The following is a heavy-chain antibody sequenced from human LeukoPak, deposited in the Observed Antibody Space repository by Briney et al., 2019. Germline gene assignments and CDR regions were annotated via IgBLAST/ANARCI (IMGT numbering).Heavy chain of an antibody. CDR1: GFTLSSYV. CDR2: ITNGGVTT. Sequence: GGSLRLSCAASGFTLSSYVMKWVRQAPGKGLEWVSSITNGGVTTAYADSVKGRFTISRDNSKNTLYLQMNNLRVEDTAVYYCAKRVGTYRAFDRCGQGTMVTVSS. V-gene: IGHV3-23*01. J-gene: IGHJ3*02. D-gene: IGHD3-10*01. CDR3: AKRVGTYRAFDR.